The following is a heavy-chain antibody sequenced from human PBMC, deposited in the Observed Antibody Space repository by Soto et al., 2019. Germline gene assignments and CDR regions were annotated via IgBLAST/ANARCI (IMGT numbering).Heavy chain of an antibody. CDR1: GYSITSGYF. D-gene: IGHD6-13*01. J-gene: IGHJ4*02. Sequence: SETLSLTCAVSGYSITSGYFWAWIRQPPGKGLEWIGSVYRSGSTYFNPSLKSRVTISVDTSKNHFSLRLSSVTATDTAVYYCAREWSSSWYIDYWGQGTLVTVSS. CDR3: AREWSSSWYIDY. V-gene: IGHV4-38-2*02. CDR2: VYRSGST.